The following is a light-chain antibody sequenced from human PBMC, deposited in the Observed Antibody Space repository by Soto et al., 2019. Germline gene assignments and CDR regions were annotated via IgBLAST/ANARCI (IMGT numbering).Light chain of an antibody. Sequence: EIVLTQSPGTLSLSPGERATLSFRASQSVSSIYLAWYQQKPGQAPRLLIYGASSRATGIPDRLSGSGSGTDFTLTISRLEPEDFAVYYCQQYGSSPRTFGQGTKVEIK. V-gene: IGKV3-20*01. CDR2: GAS. J-gene: IGKJ1*01. CDR3: QQYGSSPRT. CDR1: QSVSSIY.